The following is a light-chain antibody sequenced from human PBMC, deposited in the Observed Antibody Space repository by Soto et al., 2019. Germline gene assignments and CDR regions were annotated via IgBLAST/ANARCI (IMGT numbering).Light chain of an antibody. Sequence: QTVVTQEPSLTVSPGETVTLTCGSSTGAVTSGHYPYWFQQKPGQAPRTLIDDTSSKHSWTPARFSGSLLGGKAALTLSGAQPEDEAAYYCLLSYSGAHVVFGGGTKLTVL. CDR2: DTS. J-gene: IGLJ2*01. V-gene: IGLV7-46*01. CDR1: TGAVTSGHY. CDR3: LLSYSGAHVV.